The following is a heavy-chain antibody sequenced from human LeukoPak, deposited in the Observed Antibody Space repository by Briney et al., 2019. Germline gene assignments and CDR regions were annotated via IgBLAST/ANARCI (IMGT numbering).Heavy chain of an antibody. CDR2: ISSSGSTM. CDR1: GFIFSDYY. Sequence: GGSLRLSCAASGFIFSDYYMSWIRQAPGKGLEWVSYISSSGSTMYYTDSVKGRFTISRDNAKDSLYLQMNSLRAEDTAVYYCARDPLGQQLASGDYWGQGTLVTVSS. V-gene: IGHV3-11*04. CDR3: ARDPLGQQLASGDY. D-gene: IGHD6-13*01. J-gene: IGHJ4*02.